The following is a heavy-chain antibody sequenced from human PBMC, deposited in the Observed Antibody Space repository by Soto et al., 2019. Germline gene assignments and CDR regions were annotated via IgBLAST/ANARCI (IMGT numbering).Heavy chain of an antibody. V-gene: IGHV3-48*03. J-gene: IGHJ6*02. CDR1: GFTFSNSE. D-gene: IGHD6-13*01. CDR3: AKGYSSSWYSLSYGMDV. CDR2: ISISGSTM. Sequence: EVQLVESGGGLVQPGGSLRLSCAASGFTFSNSEMNWVRQAPGKGLEWISDISISGSTMNYADSVKGRFTISRDNAKNTLYLQMNSLRAEDTAVYYCAKGYSSSWYSLSYGMDVWGQGTTVTVSS.